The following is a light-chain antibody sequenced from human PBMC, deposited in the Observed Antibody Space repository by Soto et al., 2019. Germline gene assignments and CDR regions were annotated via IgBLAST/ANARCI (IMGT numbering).Light chain of an antibody. CDR3: QQYYSYPRT. CDR1: QGISSY. V-gene: IGKV1-8*01. Sequence: AIRMTQSPSSLSASTGDRVXITCRASQGISSYLAWYQQKPGKAPKLLIYAASTLQSGVPSRFSGSGSGTDFTLTISCLQSEDFATYYCQQYYSYPRTFGQGTKVDIK. CDR2: AAS. J-gene: IGKJ1*01.